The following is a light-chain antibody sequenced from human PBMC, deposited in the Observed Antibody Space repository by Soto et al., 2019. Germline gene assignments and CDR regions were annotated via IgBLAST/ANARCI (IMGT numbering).Light chain of an antibody. V-gene: IGKV3-11*01. CDR1: QSVSSY. J-gene: IGKJ4*01. CDR3: QQRSNWPLT. Sequence: EIVLTQSPATLSLSPGERATISCSASQSVSSYLAWYQQHPGQAPRLLIYDASNRATGIPARFSGSGSGTDFTLTISSLEPGDFASYYCQQRSNWPLTFGGGNKVEIK. CDR2: DAS.